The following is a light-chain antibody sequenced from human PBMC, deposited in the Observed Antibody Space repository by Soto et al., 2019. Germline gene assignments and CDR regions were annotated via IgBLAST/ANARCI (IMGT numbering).Light chain of an antibody. V-gene: IGKV3D-15*01. J-gene: IGKJ3*01. CDR1: QSVSSN. CDR3: QQYNNWPRDT. CDR2: GAS. Sequence: EIVMTQSPATLSVSPGERATLSCRASQSVSSNLAWYQQKPGQAPMLLIYGASIRATGIPARFSGSGSGTEFTITISSLQSEKFAVYYCQQYNNWPRDTFGTGTKVDIK.